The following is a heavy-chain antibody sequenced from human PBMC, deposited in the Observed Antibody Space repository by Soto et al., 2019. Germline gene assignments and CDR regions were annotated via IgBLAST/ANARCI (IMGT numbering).Heavy chain of an antibody. Sequence: SGPTLVNPTQTLTLTCTFSGFSVSTSGMCVSWIRQPPGKALEWLARIDWDDDKYYSTSLKTRLTISKDTSKNQVVLTMTNMDPVDTATYYCARSSPTLNYYYGMDVWGQGTTVTVS. CDR1: GFSVSTSGMC. J-gene: IGHJ6*02. D-gene: IGHD3-9*01. CDR2: IDWDDDK. V-gene: IGHV2-70*11. CDR3: ARSSPTLNYYYGMDV.